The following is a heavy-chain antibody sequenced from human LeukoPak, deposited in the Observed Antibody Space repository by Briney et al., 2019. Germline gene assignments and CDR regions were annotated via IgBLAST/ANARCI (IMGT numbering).Heavy chain of an antibody. J-gene: IGHJ4*02. CDR3: ARRGRGPDF. CDR2: INSDGSST. Sequence: GALRLSCATSGFTFSTFWMHWVRQAPGKGLVWVSRINSDGSSTNYADSVKGRFTISRDNAKNTLYQQMSGLRVEDTAVYYCARRGRGPDFWGQGTLVTVSS. D-gene: IGHD3/OR15-3a*01. CDR1: GFTFSTFW. V-gene: IGHV3-74*01.